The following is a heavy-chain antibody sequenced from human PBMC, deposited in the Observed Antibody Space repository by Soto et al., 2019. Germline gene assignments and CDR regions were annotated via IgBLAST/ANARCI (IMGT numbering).Heavy chain of an antibody. J-gene: IGHJ6*02. CDR2: ISAYNGNT. D-gene: IGHD6-19*01. CDR1: GYTFTSYG. CDR3: ASSAVAIWYYYGMDV. Sequence: ASVKVSCKASGYTFTSYGISWVRQAPGQGLEWMGWISAYNGNTNYAQKLQGRVTMTTDTSTSTAYMELRSLRSDDTAVYYCASSAVAIWYYYGMDVWGQGTTVTVSS. V-gene: IGHV1-18*01.